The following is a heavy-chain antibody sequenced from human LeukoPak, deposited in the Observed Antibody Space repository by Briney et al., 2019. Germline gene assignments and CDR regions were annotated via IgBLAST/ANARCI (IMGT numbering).Heavy chain of an antibody. D-gene: IGHD6-19*01. CDR2: IIPILGIA. J-gene: IGHJ4*02. V-gene: IGHV1-69*04. CDR1: GGTFSSYA. CDR3: ARPGYSPYGSGWPLGY. Sequence: SVKVSCKASGGTFSSYAISWVRQAPGQGLEWMGRIIPILGIANYAQKFQGRVTITADKSTSTAYMELSSLRPEDTAVYYCARPGYSPYGSGWPLGYWGQGTLVTVSS.